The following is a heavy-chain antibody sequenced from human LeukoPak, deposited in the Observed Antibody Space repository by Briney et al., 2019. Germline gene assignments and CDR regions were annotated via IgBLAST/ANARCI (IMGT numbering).Heavy chain of an antibody. CDR3: ARLIGGVGARRFDF. CDR2: IYNRGRP. D-gene: IGHD1-26*01. CDR1: GHSNNTGY. V-gene: IGHV4-4*09. Sequence: SSETLSLTCTVSGHSNNTGYWNWLRQPRGGELEWIGYIYNRGRPNYNPSLKSRVTISMDTSKNKLSLKMASVTAADTAVYYCARLIGGVGARRFDFWGQGTLVTVSS. J-gene: IGHJ4*02.